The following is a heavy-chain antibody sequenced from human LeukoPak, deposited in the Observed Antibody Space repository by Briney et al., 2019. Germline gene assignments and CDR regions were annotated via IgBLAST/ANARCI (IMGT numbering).Heavy chain of an antibody. J-gene: IGHJ4*02. D-gene: IGHD3-10*01. CDR2: ISSNSNYM. CDR1: GFTFSSYS. V-gene: IGHV3-21*01. CDR3: ASWYYYGSGSFLL. Sequence: PGGSLRLSCAASGFTFSSYSMNWVRQAPGKGLEWVSSISSNSNYMYYADSVKGRSTISRDNAKNSLYMQMNSLRAEDTAVYYCASWYYYGSGSFLLWGQGTLVTVSS.